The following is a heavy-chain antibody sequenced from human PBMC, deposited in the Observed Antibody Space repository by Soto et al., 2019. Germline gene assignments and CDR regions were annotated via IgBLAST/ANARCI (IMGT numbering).Heavy chain of an antibody. Sequence: GTSVKVSCKASGYTFTSYAMHWVRQAPGQRLEWMGWINAGNGNTKYSQKFQGRVTITRDTSASTAYMELSSLRSEDTAVYYCEMTTVSSDAFDIWGQGTMVTVSS. CDR1: GYTFTSYA. CDR3: EMTTVSSDAFDI. V-gene: IGHV1-3*01. CDR2: INAGNGNT. J-gene: IGHJ3*02. D-gene: IGHD4-17*01.